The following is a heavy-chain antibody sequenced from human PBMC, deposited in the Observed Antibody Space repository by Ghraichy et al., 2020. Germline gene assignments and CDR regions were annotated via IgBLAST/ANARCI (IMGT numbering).Heavy chain of an antibody. V-gene: IGHV4-34*01. CDR3: ARGLPSGSYHYGMDV. Sequence: SETLSLTCAVYGGSFSDYYWSWIRQPPGKGLEWIGEINHSGSTNYNPSLKSRVTISVDTSKNQFSLKLSSVTAADTAVYYCARGLPSGSYHYGMDVWGQGTMVTVSS. J-gene: IGHJ6*02. CDR2: INHSGST. CDR1: GGSFSDYY. D-gene: IGHD1-26*01.